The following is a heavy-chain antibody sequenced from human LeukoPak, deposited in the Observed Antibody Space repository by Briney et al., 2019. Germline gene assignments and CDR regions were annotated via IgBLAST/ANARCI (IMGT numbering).Heavy chain of an antibody. V-gene: IGHV3-30*18. CDR2: ISYDGSYK. CDR1: GITFSSYG. J-gene: IGHJ6*03. Sequence: GGSLRLSCAASGITFSSYGMHWVRQAPGKGLEWVAVISYDGSYKYYADSVKGRFTISRDNSKNTLYLQMNSLRAEDTAVYYCAKDGGSPGKDYYYYYMDVWGKGTTVTISS. D-gene: IGHD1-26*01. CDR3: AKDGGSPGKDYYYYYMDV.